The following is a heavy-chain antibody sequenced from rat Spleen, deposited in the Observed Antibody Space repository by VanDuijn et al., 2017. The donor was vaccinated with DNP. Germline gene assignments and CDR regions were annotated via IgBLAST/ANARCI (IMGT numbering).Heavy chain of an antibody. CDR3: ARWVYGTYWYFDS. D-gene: IGHD1-11*01. Sequence: EVQLQESGPGLVKPSQSLSFTCSVTGYSITSNYWGWIRKFPGNKMEWIGHISYRGITTYNPSLKRRISITRDTSKNQFFLQLNSVITEDTATYYCARWVYGTYWYFDSWGPGTLVTVSS. J-gene: IGHJ1*01. V-gene: IGHV3-1*01. CDR2: ISYRGIT. CDR1: GYSITSNY.